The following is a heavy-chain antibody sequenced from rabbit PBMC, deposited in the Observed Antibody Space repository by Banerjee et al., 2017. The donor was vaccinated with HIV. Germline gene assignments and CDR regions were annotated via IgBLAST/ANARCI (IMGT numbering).Heavy chain of an antibody. V-gene: IGHV1S45*01. CDR3: ATWSYNDYAGVGYGL. J-gene: IGHJ6*01. Sequence: QEQLEESGGDLVKPEGSLTLTCTASGLDFSSGYWICWVRQAPGKGLEWIGCIDTGSGGSAYYASWAKGRFTIFKTSSTTVTLQMTSLTAADTATYFCATWSYNDYAGVGYGLWGPGTLVTVS. CDR2: IDTGSGGSA. CDR1: GLDFSSGYW. D-gene: IGHD4-2*01.